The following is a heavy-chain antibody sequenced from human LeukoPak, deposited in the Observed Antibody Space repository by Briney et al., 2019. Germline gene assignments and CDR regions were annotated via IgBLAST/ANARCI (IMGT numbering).Heavy chain of an antibody. Sequence: GGSLRLSCAASGFTFSSYGMHWVRQAPGKGLEWVAFIRYDGSNKYYADSVKGRFTISRDNSKNTLYLQMNSLRAEDTAVYYCARLKGEVVAATFDYWGQGTLVTVSS. CDR1: GFTFSSYG. J-gene: IGHJ4*02. CDR2: IRYDGSNK. V-gene: IGHV3-30*02. D-gene: IGHD2-15*01. CDR3: ARLKGEVVAATFDY.